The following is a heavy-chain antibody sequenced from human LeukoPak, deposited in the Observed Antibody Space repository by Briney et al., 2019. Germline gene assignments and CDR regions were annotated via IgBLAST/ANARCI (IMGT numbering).Heavy chain of an antibody. V-gene: IGHV3-53*01. CDR1: GFTFSSYS. CDR2: IYSGGST. J-gene: IGHJ4*02. CDR3: AKCGVDYDILTGYFYYFDH. Sequence: GGSLRLSCVASGFTFSSYSMSWVRQAPGKGLEWVSFIYSGGSTFYSDSVKGRFTISRDNSKNILYLQMDTLRAEDTAVYYCAKCGVDYDILTGYFYYFDHWGQGTLVTVSS. D-gene: IGHD3-9*01.